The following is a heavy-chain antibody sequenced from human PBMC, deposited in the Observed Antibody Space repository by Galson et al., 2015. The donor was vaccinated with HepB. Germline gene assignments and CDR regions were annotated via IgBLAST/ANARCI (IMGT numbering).Heavy chain of an antibody. D-gene: IGHD6-13*01. CDR1: GGTFSSYA. CDR3: ARPYSSSPLSPFDY. J-gene: IGHJ4*02. V-gene: IGHV1-69*04. Sequence: SVKVSCKASGGTFSSYAISWVRQAPGQGLEWMGRIIPILGIANYAQKFQGRVTITADKSTSTAYMELSSLRSEDTAVYYCARPYSSSPLSPFDYWGQGTLVTVSS. CDR2: IIPILGIA.